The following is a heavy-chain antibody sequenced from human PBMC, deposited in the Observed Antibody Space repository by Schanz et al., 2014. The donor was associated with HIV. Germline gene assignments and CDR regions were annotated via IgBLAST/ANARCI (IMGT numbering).Heavy chain of an antibody. CDR1: GFTFTSFG. CDR2: IWYDGSNK. Sequence: QVQLVESGGGVVQPGRSLRLSCAASGFTFTSFGMHWVRQAPGKGLDWVAVIWYDGSNKYYADSVKGRFTISRDNSKKALYLQMNSLRAEDTAVYYCVRVRSPRVKIVVVMDYYYYAMDVWSQGTTVTVSS. V-gene: IGHV3-33*01. D-gene: IGHD3-22*01. J-gene: IGHJ6*02. CDR3: VRVRSPRVKIVVVMDYYYYAMDV.